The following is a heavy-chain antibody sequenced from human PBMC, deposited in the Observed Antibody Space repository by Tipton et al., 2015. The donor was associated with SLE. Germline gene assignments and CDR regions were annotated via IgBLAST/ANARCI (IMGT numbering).Heavy chain of an antibody. J-gene: IGHJ4*02. CDR2: ISGGGGST. Sequence: SLRLSCATSGFTFSSYALSWVRRAPGKGLEWVSAISGGGGSTYYADFVKGRFSISIDKSKKTLFLQMNSLRVDDTATYYCAKFEKTTDFYLDSWGQGTLVSASS. V-gene: IGHV3-23*01. CDR1: GFTFSSYA. D-gene: IGHD1/OR15-1a*01. CDR3: AKFEKTTDFYLDS.